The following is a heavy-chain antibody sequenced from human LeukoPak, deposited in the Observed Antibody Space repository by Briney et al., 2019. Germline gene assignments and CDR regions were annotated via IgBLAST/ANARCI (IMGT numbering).Heavy chain of an antibody. V-gene: IGHV1-69*05. J-gene: IGHJ6*03. CDR1: GGTFSSYA. D-gene: IGHD1-1*01. Sequence: ASVKVSCKASGGTFSSYAISWVRQAPGQGLEWMGGIIPIFGTANYAQKFQGRVTITTDESTSTAYMELSSLRSEDTAVYYCATRTFGYTSHYYMDVWGKGTTVTVSS. CDR3: ATRTFGYTSHYYMDV. CDR2: IIPIFGTA.